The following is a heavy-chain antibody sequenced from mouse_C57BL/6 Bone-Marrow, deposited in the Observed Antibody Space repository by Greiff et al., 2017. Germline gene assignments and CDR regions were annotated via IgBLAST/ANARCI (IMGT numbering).Heavy chain of an antibody. Sequence: VQLQQSGAELAKPGASVKLSCKASGYTFTSYWMHWVKQRPGQGLEWIGYINPSSGYTKYNQKFKDKDTLTADKSSSTAYMQLSSLTYEDSAVYYCANILLLRPYWYFDVWGTGTTVTVSS. CDR3: ANILLLRPYWYFDV. J-gene: IGHJ1*03. CDR1: GYTFTSYW. D-gene: IGHD1-1*01. CDR2: INPSSGYT. V-gene: IGHV1-7*01.